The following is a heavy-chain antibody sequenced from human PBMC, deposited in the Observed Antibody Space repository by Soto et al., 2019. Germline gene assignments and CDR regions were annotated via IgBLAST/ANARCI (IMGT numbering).Heavy chain of an antibody. V-gene: IGHV3-74*01. CDR2: INSDVSST. CDR1: GFTFSSYW. CDR3: VRTSLVVAAATREDY. D-gene: IGHD2-15*01. Sequence: EVQLVESGGGLVQPVGSLRLSCAASGFTFSSYWRHWVRQAPGKGLVWVSRINSDVSSTSYADSVKGRFTISRDNAKNTLYLQMNSLRADDTAVYYCVRTSLVVAAATREDYWGQGTLVTVSS. J-gene: IGHJ4*02.